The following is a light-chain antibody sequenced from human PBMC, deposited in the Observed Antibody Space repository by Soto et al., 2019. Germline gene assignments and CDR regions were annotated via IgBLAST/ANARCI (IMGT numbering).Light chain of an antibody. CDR1: QGISSD. CDR3: QHGYSTPLT. J-gene: IGKJ4*01. V-gene: IGKV1-9*01. CDR2: GAS. Sequence: DIQMTQSPSSLSASVGDGVTITCRASQGISSDLAWYQQKPGRAPKLLIFGASTLQSGVPSRFSGSGSGTDFTLTISSLQPEDFATYFCQHGYSTPLTFGGGTKVDIK.